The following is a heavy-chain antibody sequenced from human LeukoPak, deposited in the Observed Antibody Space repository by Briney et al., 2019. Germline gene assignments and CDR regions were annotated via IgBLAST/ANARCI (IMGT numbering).Heavy chain of an antibody. Sequence: GGSLRLSCTTSGFIFGDYAMTWVRQAPGKGLEWVGFIRSKAYGGTTEYAASVKGRFTISRDDSKSIAYLQMNSLKTEDTAVYYCKRYYYDSTYDYWGQGTLVTVSS. J-gene: IGHJ4*02. D-gene: IGHD3-22*01. CDR2: IRSKAYGGTT. V-gene: IGHV3-49*04. CDR1: GFIFGDYA. CDR3: KRYYYDSTYDY.